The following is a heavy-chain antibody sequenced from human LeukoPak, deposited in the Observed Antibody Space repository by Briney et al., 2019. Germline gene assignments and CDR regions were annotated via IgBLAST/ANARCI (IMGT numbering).Heavy chain of an antibody. CDR2: ITATADTT. V-gene: IGHV3-23*01. CDR1: GFTFSSYA. D-gene: IGHD6-13*01. J-gene: IGHJ5*02. CDR3: EKDPLVYSSSWSPNWFGP. Sequence: GGCLRLSCAASGFTFSSYAISWVRQAPGRGLKWVSGITATADTTYYADSVKGRFTISRDNSKNTLYLQMNSLRAQDTAVYYCEKDPLVYSSSWSPNWFGPWGQGPLVPVSP.